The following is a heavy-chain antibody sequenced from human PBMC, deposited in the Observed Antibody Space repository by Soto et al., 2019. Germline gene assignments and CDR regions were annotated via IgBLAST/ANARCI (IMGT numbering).Heavy chain of an antibody. CDR1: GYRFTRCG. J-gene: IGHJ5*02. V-gene: IGHV1-18*01. CDR2: ISAYNGNT. D-gene: IGHD3-10*01. CDR3: ARAARLYGSGTSLDP. Sequence: GASVKVSYEACGYRFTRCGIRWVQPPPGQGREWMGWISAYNGNTNYAQKLQGRVTMTTDTSTSTAYMELRSLRSDDTAVYYCARAARLYGSGTSLDPWGHGTLVTVSS.